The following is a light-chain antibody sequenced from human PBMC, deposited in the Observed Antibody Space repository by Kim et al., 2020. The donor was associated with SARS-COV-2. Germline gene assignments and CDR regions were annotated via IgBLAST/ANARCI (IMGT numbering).Light chain of an antibody. V-gene: IGKV1-5*01. J-gene: IGKJ4*01. CDR2: DAS. Sequence: GDRVTITCRASQSVTTWLAWDQQKPGKAPKVLIFDASNLKSGVPSRFSGSGSGTEFTLTISSLQPDDFATYFCHQYSSYSPTFGGGTKVDIK. CDR3: HQYSSYSPT. CDR1: QSVTTW.